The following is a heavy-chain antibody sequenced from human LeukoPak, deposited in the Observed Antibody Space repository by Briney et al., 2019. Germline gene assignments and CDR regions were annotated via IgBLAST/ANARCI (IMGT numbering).Heavy chain of an antibody. Sequence: SETLSLTCTVSGDSISSGGYYWSWIRHHPGKGLEWIGYIYYSGSTYYNPSLKSRVTISVDTSKNQFSLKLSSVTAADTAVYYCARTSPHSRIAAANWYFDLWGRGTLVTVSS. J-gene: IGHJ2*01. D-gene: IGHD6-13*01. CDR1: GDSISSGGYY. V-gene: IGHV4-31*03. CDR2: IYYSGST. CDR3: ARTSPHSRIAAANWYFDL.